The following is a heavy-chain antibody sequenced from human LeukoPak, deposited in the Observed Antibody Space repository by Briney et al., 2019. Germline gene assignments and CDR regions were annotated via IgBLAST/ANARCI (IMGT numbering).Heavy chain of an antibody. D-gene: IGHD1-1*01. V-gene: IGHV3-9*01. CDR2: ISWNSGST. J-gene: IGHJ4*02. CDR3: VRDPSGSGFAFDS. CDR1: GFTFDDYA. Sequence: SGGSLRLSCAASGFTFDDYAMHWVRQAPGKGLEWVSGISWNSGSTGYADSVKGRFTISRDNSEDTLYLQMNSLRAEDTAVYYCVRDPSGSGFAFDSWGQGALVTVSS.